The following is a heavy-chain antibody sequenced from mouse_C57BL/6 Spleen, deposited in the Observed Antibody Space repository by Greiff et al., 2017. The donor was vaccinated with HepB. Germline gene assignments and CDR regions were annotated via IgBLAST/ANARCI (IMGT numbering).Heavy chain of an antibody. V-gene: IGHV1-52*01. CDR3: ARGGYDYDGVV. J-gene: IGHJ2*01. Sequence: QVQLQQPGAELVRPGSSVKLSCKASGYTFTSYWMHWVKQRPIQGLEWIGNIDPSDSETHYNQKFKDKATVTVDKSSSTAYMQLSSLTSEDSAVYYCARGGYDYDGVVWGQGTTLTVSS. CDR2: IDPSDSET. CDR1: GYTFTSYW. D-gene: IGHD2-4*01.